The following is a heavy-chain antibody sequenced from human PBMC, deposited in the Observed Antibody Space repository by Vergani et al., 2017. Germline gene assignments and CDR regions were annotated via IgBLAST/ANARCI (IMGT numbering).Heavy chain of an antibody. Sequence: QVQLQESGPGLVKPSETLSLTCTVSGGSISNYFWSWIRQPPGKGLEWIGYIYSTGSTNYNPSLNSRVTMSVDTSKNKFSLKLRSVTAADTAVYFCARVMYRDEASTGYRLEGMDIWGQGTTVTISS. CDR3: ARVMYRDEASTGYRLEGMDI. J-gene: IGHJ6*02. CDR2: IYSTGST. D-gene: IGHD3-9*01. CDR1: GGSISNYF. V-gene: IGHV4-59*01.